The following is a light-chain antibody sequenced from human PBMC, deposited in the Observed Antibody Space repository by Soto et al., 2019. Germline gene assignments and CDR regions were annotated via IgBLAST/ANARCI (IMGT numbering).Light chain of an antibody. CDR3: FSFTSTSTHV. Sequence: QSALTQPASVSGSPGQSITIPCTGSSNDIGGYNYVSWYQQHPGRAPKLVIYKVSDRPSGVSTRFSASKSGNTASLTISGLQAEDEADYFCFSFTSTSTHVFGTGTKVTVL. V-gene: IGLV2-14*01. CDR2: KVS. CDR1: SNDIGGYNY. J-gene: IGLJ1*01.